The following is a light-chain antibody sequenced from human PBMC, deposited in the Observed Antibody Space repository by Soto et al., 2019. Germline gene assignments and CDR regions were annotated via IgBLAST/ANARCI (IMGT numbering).Light chain of an antibody. CDR3: QQSYFSPYS. V-gene: IGKV1-39*01. CDR2: SAS. CDR1: QTIGSY. J-gene: IGKJ2*03. Sequence: DSQMTQSPSSLSASLGDSVTITCRSSQTIGSYLHWYQQRPGKAPRLLIHSASTLQSGVPSRFRGSGSGTIFTLAISDLRPEDFATYYWQQSYFSPYSFGQGTNLDIK.